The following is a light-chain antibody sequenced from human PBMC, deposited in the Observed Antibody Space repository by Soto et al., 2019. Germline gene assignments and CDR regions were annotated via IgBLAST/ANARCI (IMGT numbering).Light chain of an antibody. CDR3: VTRDSRLNAGV. CDR2: ENH. J-gene: IGLJ3*02. Sequence: QSVLTQPPSVSAAPGQSVAISCSGTFSNIGTNYVSWYQVLPGSAPKLLIYENHKRPSEIFARFSASKSGTSATLAITGLQAGDEGDYYCVTRDSRLNAGVFGGGTKVTV. V-gene: IGLV1-51*01. CDR1: FSNIGTNY.